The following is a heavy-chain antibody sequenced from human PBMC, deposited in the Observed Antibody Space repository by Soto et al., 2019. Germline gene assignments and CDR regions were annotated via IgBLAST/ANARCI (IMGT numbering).Heavy chain of an antibody. Sequence: PSETLSLTCAVSGYSISSGYYWGWIRQPPGKGLEWIGSIYHSGSTYYNPSLKSRVTISVDTSKNQFSLKLSSVTAADTAVYYWAGGPPSRITPGFFDYWGQGTLVTVSS. CDR1: GYSISSGYY. J-gene: IGHJ4*02. CDR3: AGGPPSRITPGFFDY. CDR2: IYHSGST. D-gene: IGHD5-12*01. V-gene: IGHV4-38-2*01.